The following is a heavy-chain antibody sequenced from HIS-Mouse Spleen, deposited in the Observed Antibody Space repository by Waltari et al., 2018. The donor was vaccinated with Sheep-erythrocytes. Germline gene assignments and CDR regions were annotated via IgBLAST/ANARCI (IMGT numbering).Heavy chain of an antibody. Sequence: EVQLVESGGGLVQPAGSLRLSCAASGFTFSSYWMSWVRQAPGKGLEWVANIKQDGSEKYYVDSVKGRFTISRDNAKNSLYLQMNSLRAEDTAVYYCARAVAGTPDAFDIWGQGTMVTVSS. D-gene: IGHD1-7*01. CDR3: ARAVAGTPDAFDI. V-gene: IGHV3-7*01. CDR1: GFTFSSYW. CDR2: IKQDGSEK. J-gene: IGHJ3*02.